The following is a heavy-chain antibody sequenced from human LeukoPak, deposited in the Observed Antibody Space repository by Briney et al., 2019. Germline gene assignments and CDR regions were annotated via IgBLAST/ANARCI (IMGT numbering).Heavy chain of an antibody. D-gene: IGHD5-18*01. Sequence: PGGSLRLSCAASGFTFSSYAMSWVRQAPGKGLEWVSAISGSGGSAYYADSVKGRFTISRDNSKNTLYLQMNSLRAEDTAVYYCANAEDTAMAPLGYWGQGTLVTVSS. V-gene: IGHV3-23*01. CDR2: ISGSGGSA. CDR3: ANAEDTAMAPLGY. CDR1: GFTFSSYA. J-gene: IGHJ4*02.